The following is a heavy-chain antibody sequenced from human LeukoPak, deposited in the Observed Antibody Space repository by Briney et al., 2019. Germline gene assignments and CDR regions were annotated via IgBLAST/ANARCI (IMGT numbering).Heavy chain of an antibody. CDR1: GGTFSSYA. V-gene: IGHV1-69*05. CDR3: ASLLIAARPSRYYYYYYMDV. Sequence: ASVKVSCKASGGTFSSYAISWVRQAPGQGLEWMGGIILIFGTATYAQKFQGRVTITTDESTSTAYMELSSLRSEDTAVYYCASLLIAARPSRYYYYYYMDVWGKGTTVTVSS. CDR2: IILIFGTA. D-gene: IGHD6-6*01. J-gene: IGHJ6*03.